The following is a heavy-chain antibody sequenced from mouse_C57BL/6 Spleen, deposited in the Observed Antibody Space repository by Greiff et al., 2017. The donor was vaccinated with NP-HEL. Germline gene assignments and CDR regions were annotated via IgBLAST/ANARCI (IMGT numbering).Heavy chain of an antibody. CDR2: IDPSDSET. CDR3: ARFGVGPLDY. D-gene: IGHD4-1*01. CDR1: GYTFTSYW. J-gene: IGHJ2*01. Sequence: QVQLQQPGAELVRPGSSVKLSCKASGYTFTSYWMHWVKQRPIQGLEWIGNIDPSDSETHYNQKFKDKATLTVDKSSSTAYMQLSSLTSEDSAVYYCARFGVGPLDYWGQGTTLTVSS. V-gene: IGHV1-52*01.